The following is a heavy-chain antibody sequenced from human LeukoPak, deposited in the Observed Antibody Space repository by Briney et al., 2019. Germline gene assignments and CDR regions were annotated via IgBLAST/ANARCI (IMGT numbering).Heavy chain of an antibody. CDR2: STKSSDYI. D-gene: IGHD2-21*01. J-gene: IGHJ4*02. CDR3: ARDPSVVGSIYYFDY. V-gene: IGHV3-21*01. Sequence: GGSLRLSCAASGFTFSSYTMNWVRQAPGKGLEWVSSSTKSSDYIYYADSVKGRFTISRDNAKSSLFLQMHSLRAEDTAVYYCARDPSVVGSIYYFDYWGQGTLVTVSS. CDR1: GFTFSSYT.